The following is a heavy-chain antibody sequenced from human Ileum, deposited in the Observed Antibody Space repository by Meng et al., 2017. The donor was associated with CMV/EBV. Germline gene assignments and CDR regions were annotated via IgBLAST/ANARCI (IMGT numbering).Heavy chain of an antibody. CDR3: ARGKGIVVVPIMDV. V-gene: IGHV3-23*01. J-gene: IGHJ6*02. CDR1: GFTFSSFA. Sequence: GESLKISCAASGFTFSSFAMTWVRQAPGKGLEWVSTIDSSDRTYYADSVKGRFTISRDNYKNTLHLQMNSLRVGDTAVYFCARGKGIVVVPIMDVWGQGTTVTVSS. CDR2: IDSSDRT. D-gene: IGHD2-2*01.